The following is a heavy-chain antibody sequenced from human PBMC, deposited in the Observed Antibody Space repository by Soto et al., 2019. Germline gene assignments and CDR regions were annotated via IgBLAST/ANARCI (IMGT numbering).Heavy chain of an antibody. V-gene: IGHV1-46*01. J-gene: IGHJ4*02. D-gene: IGHD2-21*02. Sequence: QVKLMQSGAEVKKPGASVKVSCKASGDTFTDYYIHWVRQAPGQGLEWMGTVNPSGGHTTYAQHFLGRVTMTRDTSTSTPYMELTSLTSDDTAVYYCARGGHVVVVTAALDYWGQGTLVTVSS. CDR2: VNPSGGHT. CDR3: ARGGHVVVVTAALDY. CDR1: GDTFTDYY.